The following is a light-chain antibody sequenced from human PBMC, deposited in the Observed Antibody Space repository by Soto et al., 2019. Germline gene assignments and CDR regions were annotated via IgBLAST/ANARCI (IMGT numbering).Light chain of an antibody. CDR2: AAS. CDR1: QGISNY. V-gene: IGKV1-27*01. J-gene: IGKJ4*01. CDR3: QYYICAPRT. Sequence: DIHMTQSPSSLSASVGDRVTITCRATQGISNYLAWYQQKPEKVPKLLIYAASTLQSGVPSRFSGSGSGTDFTLTISSLQPEYVATYYSQYYICAPRTFGGGTKVEIK.